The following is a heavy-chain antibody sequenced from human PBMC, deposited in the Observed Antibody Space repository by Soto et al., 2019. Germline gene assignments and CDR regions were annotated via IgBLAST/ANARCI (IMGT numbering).Heavy chain of an antibody. CDR3: ASGWFGEFVYYFDY. CDR2: ISVYNGNT. Sequence: QVQLVQSGAEVKKPGASVKVSCKASGYTFTSYGISWVRQAPGQGLEWMGWISVYNGNTNYAQKHQGKVTMTTDTSTSTAYMELRSLRSDDTAVYYCASGWFGEFVYYFDYWGQGTLVTVSS. V-gene: IGHV1-18*01. CDR1: GYTFTSYG. D-gene: IGHD3-10*01. J-gene: IGHJ4*02.